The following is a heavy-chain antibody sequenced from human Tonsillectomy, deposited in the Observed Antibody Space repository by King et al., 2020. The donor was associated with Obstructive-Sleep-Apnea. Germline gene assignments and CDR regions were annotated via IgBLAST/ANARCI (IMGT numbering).Heavy chain of an antibody. CDR2: VNYNGNT. Sequence: LQLQESGPGLVKPSETLSLTCTVSGGSISSYSWNWIRQPPGKGLEWIGYVNYNGNTNYNPSLKSRVTMSVDTSKNHFSLKMNSVTAADTAVYFCASRHFGTYSANYFDSWGQGTLVTVSS. CDR3: ASRHFGTYSANYFDS. J-gene: IGHJ4*02. D-gene: IGHD1-26*01. CDR1: GGSISSYS. V-gene: IGHV4-59*12.